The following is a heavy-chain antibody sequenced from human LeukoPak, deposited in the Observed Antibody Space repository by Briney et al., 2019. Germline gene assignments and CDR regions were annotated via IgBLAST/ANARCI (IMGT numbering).Heavy chain of an antibody. CDR3: ARDRGTTGTTVNY. CDR2: ISYDGSNK. V-gene: IGHV3-30-3*01. J-gene: IGHJ4*02. CDR1: GFTFSSYA. D-gene: IGHD1-1*01. Sequence: GGSLRLSCAASGFTFSSYAMHWVRQAPGKGLEWVAVISYDGSNKYYADSVKGRFTISRDNSKNTLYLQMNSLRAEDTAVYYCARDRGTTGTTVNYWGQGTLVTVSS.